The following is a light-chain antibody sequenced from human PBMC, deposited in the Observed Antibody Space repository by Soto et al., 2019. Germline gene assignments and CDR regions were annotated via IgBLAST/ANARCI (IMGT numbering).Light chain of an antibody. V-gene: IGKV3-20*01. CDR2: GAS. Sequence: EVVLTQSPGTLSLSPGERATLSCRASQSVSSNYLAWYQQKPGQSPRLLIYGASSRATGIPDRFGGGGSGTDFTLTISRLEPEDFAVYYCHQYGSSPRTFGQGTKVEIK. CDR1: QSVSSNY. CDR3: HQYGSSPRT. J-gene: IGKJ1*01.